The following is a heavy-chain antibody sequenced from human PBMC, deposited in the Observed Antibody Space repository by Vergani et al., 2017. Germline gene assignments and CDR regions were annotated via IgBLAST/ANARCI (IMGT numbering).Heavy chain of an antibody. D-gene: IGHD3-16*01. CDR2: IKSKTDGGTT. V-gene: IGHV3-15*05. CDR3: AKALLRGPTYYYYGMDV. CDR1: GFTFSNAW. J-gene: IGHJ6*02. Sequence: EVQLVESGGGLVKPGGSLRLSCAASGFTFSNAWMSWVRQAPGKGLEWVGRIKSKTDGGTTDYAAPVKGRFTISRDNSKNSLYLQMNSLRTEDTALYYCAKALLRGPTYYYYGMDVWGQGTTVTVSS.